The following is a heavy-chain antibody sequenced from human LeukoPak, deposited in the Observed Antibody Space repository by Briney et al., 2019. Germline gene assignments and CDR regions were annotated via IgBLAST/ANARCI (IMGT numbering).Heavy chain of an antibody. D-gene: IGHD2/OR15-2a*01. CDR1: GFTFSSYW. CDR3: AKVPYDNYFYYFVY. Sequence: GGSLRLSCAASGFTFSSYWMSWVRQAPGKGPEWVSAISGSGAYTHYADSVKGRFTISRDNSRNTLYLQMHSLRSDDTAVYYCAKVPYDNYFYYFVYWGQGTLVTVSS. J-gene: IGHJ4*02. V-gene: IGHV3-23*01. CDR2: ISGSGAYT.